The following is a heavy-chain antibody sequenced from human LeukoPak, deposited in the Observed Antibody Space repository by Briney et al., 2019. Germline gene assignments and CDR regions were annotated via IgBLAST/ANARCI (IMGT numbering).Heavy chain of an antibody. CDR3: ARVNYYDSSGYYYLYFDY. CDR1: GFTVSSNY. V-gene: IGHV3-66*01. CDR2: IYSGGST. D-gene: IGHD3-22*01. Sequence: GGSLRLSCAASGFTVSSNYMSWVRQAPGKGLEWVSVIYSGGSTYYADSVKGRFTISRDNSKNTLYLQMNSLRAEDTAVYYCARVNYYDSSGYYYLYFDYWGQGTLVTVSS. J-gene: IGHJ4*02.